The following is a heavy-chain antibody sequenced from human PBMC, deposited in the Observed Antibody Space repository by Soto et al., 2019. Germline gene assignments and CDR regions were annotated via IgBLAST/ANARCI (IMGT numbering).Heavy chain of an antibody. J-gene: IGHJ6*03. D-gene: IGHD6-6*01. V-gene: IGHV1-46*03. CDR1: GYTFASYY. CDR2: INPSGGST. CDR3: ARDLGNSSSRYYYYYMDV. Sequence: ASVKVSCKASGYTFASYYMHWVRQAPGQGLEWMGIINPSGGSTSYAQKFQGRVTMTRDTSTSTVYMELSSLRSEDTAVYYCARDLGNSSSRYYYYYMDVWGKGITVTVSS.